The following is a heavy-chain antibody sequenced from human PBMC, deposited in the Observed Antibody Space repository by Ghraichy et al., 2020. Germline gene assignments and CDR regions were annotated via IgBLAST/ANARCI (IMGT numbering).Heavy chain of an antibody. CDR3: ARPWIQLWLGIPLPGGFDP. D-gene: IGHD5-18*01. CDR2: IYYSGST. CDR1: GGSISSSSYY. V-gene: IGHV4-39*01. Sequence: SETLSLTCTVSGGSISSSSYYWGWIRQPPGKGLEWIGSIYYSGSTYYNPSLKSRVTISVDTSKNQFSLKLSSVTTADTAVYYCARPWIQLWLGIPLPGGFDPWGQGTLVTVSS. J-gene: IGHJ5*02.